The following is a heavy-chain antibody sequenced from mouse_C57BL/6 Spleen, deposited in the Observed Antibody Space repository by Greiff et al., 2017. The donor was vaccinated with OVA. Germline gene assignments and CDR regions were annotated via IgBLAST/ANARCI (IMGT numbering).Heavy chain of an antibody. CDR2: ISSGSSTI. V-gene: IGHV5-17*01. CDR1: GFTFSDYG. D-gene: IGHD2-10*02. CDR3: ARLYGNYWYFDV. J-gene: IGHJ1*03. Sequence: EVQLVDSGGGLVKPGGSLKLSCAASGFTFSDYGMHWVRQAPEKGLEWVAYISSGSSTIYYADTVKGRFTISRDNAKNTLFLQMTSLRSEDTAMYYCARLYGNYWYFDVWGTGTTVTVSS.